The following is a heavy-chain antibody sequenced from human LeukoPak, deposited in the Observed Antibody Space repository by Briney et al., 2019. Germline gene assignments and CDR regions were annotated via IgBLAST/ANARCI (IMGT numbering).Heavy chain of an antibody. CDR3: ARNHYYGAGTYYTVFDAIDI. CDR1: GYTLSNFW. V-gene: IGHV5-51*01. D-gene: IGHD3-10*01. J-gene: IGHJ3*02. Sequence: GGALEIPWYGFGYTLSNFWIALVRQMSGEGLEGVVFIYSGCASDTGYSPYFQGQVTISSDKDISTAYLQSSSLKASDTAIYYWARNHYYGAGTYYTVFDAIDIWGQGTMVTVSS. CDR2: IYSGCASDT.